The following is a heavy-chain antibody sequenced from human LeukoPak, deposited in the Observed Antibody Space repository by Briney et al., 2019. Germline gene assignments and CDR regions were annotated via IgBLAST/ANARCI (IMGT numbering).Heavy chain of an antibody. CDR2: IIPILGIA. CDR1: GGTFSSYA. D-gene: IGHD3-22*01. J-gene: IGHJ6*02. CDR3: ATPPDVYYDSSGSPFGMDV. V-gene: IGHV1-69*04. Sequence: SVKVSCKASGGTFSSYAIIWVRQAPGQGLEWMGRIIPILGIANYAQKFQGRVTITADKSASTAYMELSSLRSEDTAVYYCATPPDVYYDSSGSPFGMDVWGQGTTVTVSS.